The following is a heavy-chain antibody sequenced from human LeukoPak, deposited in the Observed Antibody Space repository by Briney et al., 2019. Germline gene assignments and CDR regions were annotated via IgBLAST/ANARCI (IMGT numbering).Heavy chain of an antibody. CDR1: GGSISSSSYY. CDR2: IYHSGST. V-gene: IGHV4-39*07. Sequence: KASETLSLTCTVSGGSISSSSYYWGWIRQPPGKGLEWIGSIYHSGSTYYNPSLKSRVTISVDTSKNQFSLKLSSVTAADTAVYYCARVPRITMVRGHFDYWGQGTLVTVSS. J-gene: IGHJ4*02. CDR3: ARVPRITMVRGHFDY. D-gene: IGHD3-10*01.